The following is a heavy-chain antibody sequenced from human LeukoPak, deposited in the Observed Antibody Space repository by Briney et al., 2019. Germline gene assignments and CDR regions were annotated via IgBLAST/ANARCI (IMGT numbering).Heavy chain of an antibody. CDR2: ITSSSTYM. J-gene: IGHJ6*03. V-gene: IGHV3-21*01. CDR3: ARDPYSGRYGDYYYYYMDV. Sequence: GGSLRLSCAASGFTFSTYNMNWVRQVPGKGLEWVSSITSSSTYMFYADSVKGRFTISRDNAQNSLYLQINSLRAEDTAVYYCARDPYSGRYGDYYYYYMDVWGKGTTVTIPS. CDR1: GFTFSTYN. D-gene: IGHD1-26*01.